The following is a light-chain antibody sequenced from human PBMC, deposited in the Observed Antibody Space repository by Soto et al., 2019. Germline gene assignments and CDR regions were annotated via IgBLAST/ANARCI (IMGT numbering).Light chain of an antibody. J-gene: IGLJ1*01. CDR3: SSYTSTNTQV. CDR1: SSDVGAYNR. V-gene: IGLV2-14*01. Sequence: QSVLTQPASVSGSPGQSITISCTGSSSDVGAYNRVSWFQQHPGKAPKLMMYDVRNRSPGVSTRFSGSKSGNTASLTISGLQAGDEADYYCSSYTSTNTQVFGTGTKLTVL. CDR2: DVR.